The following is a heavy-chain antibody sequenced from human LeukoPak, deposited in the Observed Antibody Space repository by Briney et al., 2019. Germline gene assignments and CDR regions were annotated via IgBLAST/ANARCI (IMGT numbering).Heavy chain of an antibody. CDR3: ARVTIVRKPHNWFDP. J-gene: IGHJ5*02. V-gene: IGHV4-34*01. CDR1: GGSFSGYY. D-gene: IGHD3-3*01. CDR2: INHSGST. Sequence: KTSETLSLTCAVYGGSFSGYYWSWIRQPPGKGLEWIGEINHSGSTNYNPSLKSRVTISVDTSKNQFSLKLSSVTAADTAVYYCARVTIVRKPHNWFDPWGQGTLVTVSS.